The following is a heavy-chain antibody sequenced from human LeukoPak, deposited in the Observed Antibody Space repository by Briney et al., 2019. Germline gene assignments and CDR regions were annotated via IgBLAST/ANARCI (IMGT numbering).Heavy chain of an antibody. CDR1: GFTFSSYS. CDR3: ARDVVAGIQVDASYLDY. V-gene: IGHV3-48*04. D-gene: IGHD6-19*01. J-gene: IGHJ4*02. CDR2: ISSSSSTI. Sequence: PGGSLRLSCAASGFTFSSYSMNWVRQAPGKGLEWVSYISSSSSTIYYADSVKGRFTISRDNAKNSLYLQMSSLRAEDTAMYYCARDVVAGIQVDASYLDYWGQGTLVPVSS.